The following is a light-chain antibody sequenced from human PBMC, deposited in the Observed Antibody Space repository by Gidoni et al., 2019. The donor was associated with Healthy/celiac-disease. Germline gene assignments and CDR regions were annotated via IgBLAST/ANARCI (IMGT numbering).Light chain of an antibody. CDR2: AAS. J-gene: IGKJ1*01. CDR3: QQANSFPWT. V-gene: IGKV1-12*01. Sequence: DIQMTQSPSSVSASVGDRVTITCRASQCISSWLAWYQQKPGKAPKLLIYAASSLQSGVPSRFSGSGSGTEFTRTISSLQPEDFATYYCQQANSFPWTFXXXTKVESK. CDR1: QCISSW.